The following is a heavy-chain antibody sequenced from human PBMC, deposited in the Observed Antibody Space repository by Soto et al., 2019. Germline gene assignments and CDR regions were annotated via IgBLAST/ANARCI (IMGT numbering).Heavy chain of an antibody. CDR1: GYTFNNFG. V-gene: IGHV1-18*01. J-gene: IGHJ4*02. CDR2: ISDYSGDT. D-gene: IGHD3-22*01. CDR3: ARDLDYDTFIGYRGPPNFDN. Sequence: GASVKVSCKTSGYTFNNFGISWVRQAPGQGFEWMGWISDYSGDTKIAEKFQDRATLTTDTATSTAYMELRSLTSHDTAVYYCARDLDYDTFIGYRGPPNFDNWGQGTRVTVS.